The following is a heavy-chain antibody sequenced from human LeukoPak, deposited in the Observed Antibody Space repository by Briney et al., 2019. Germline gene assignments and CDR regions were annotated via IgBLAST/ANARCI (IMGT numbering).Heavy chain of an antibody. CDR3: ARGPSGGYDYWSGYYADY. V-gene: IGHV4-30-4*01. CDR2: IYYSGST. D-gene: IGHD3-3*01. J-gene: IGHJ4*02. CDR1: GGSISSGDYY. Sequence: SETLSLNCTVSGGSISSGDYYWSWIRQPPGKGLEWIGDIYYSGSTYYNPSLKSRVTISVDRSKNQFSLKLSSVTAADTAVYYCARGPSGGYDYWSGYYADYWGQGTLVTVSS.